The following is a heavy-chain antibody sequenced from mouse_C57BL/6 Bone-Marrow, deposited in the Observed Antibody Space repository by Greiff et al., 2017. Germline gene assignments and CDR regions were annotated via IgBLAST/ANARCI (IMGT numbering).Heavy chain of an antibody. CDR2: IHPNSGST. D-gene: IGHD1-1*01. CDR3: ASPYYYGSSYWFAY. V-gene: IGHV1-64*01. CDR1: GYTFTSYW. Sequence: QVQLQQPGAELVKPGASVKLSCKASGYTFTSYWMHWVKQRPGQGLEWIGMIHPNSGSTNYNEKFKSKATLTVDKSSSTAYMQLSSLTSEDSAVYYCASPYYYGSSYWFAYWGQGTLVTVSA. J-gene: IGHJ3*01.